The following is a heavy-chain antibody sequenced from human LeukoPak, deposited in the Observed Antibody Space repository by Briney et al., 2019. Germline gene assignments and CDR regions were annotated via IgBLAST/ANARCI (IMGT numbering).Heavy chain of an antibody. J-gene: IGHJ4*02. Sequence: GGSLRLSCAASGFTFSSYAMSWVRQAPGKGLEWVSVMYSGGSSYYADSVKGRFTISRDNSKKILYLQLNSLRAEDTAVYYCASRITMVRGGFDNWGQGALVTVSS. CDR1: GFTFSSYA. CDR2: MYSGGSS. D-gene: IGHD3-10*01. V-gene: IGHV3-53*01. CDR3: ASRITMVRGGFDN.